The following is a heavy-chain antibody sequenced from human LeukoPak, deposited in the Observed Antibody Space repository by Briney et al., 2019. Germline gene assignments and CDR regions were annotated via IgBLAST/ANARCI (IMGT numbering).Heavy chain of an antibody. CDR3: ARAVTYYDILTGYYISAPYGMDV. CDR2: IYYSGST. V-gene: IGHV4-31*03. D-gene: IGHD3-9*01. CDR1: GGSISSGGYY. Sequence: SETLSLTCTVSGGSISSGGYYRSWIRQHPGKGLEWIGYIYYSGSTYYNPSLKSRVTISVDTSKNQFSLKLSSVTAADTAVYYCARAVTYYDILTGYYISAPYGMDVWGQGTTVTVSS. J-gene: IGHJ6*02.